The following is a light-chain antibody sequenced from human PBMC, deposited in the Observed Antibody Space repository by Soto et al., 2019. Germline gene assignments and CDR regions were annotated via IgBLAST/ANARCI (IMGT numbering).Light chain of an antibody. CDR2: EVS. CDR3: SSYTGSNNWV. J-gene: IGLJ3*02. V-gene: IGLV2-8*01. Sequence: QSALTQPPSASGSPGQSVTISCTGTSSDVGGYKHVSWYQQHPGKAPKLMIYEVSRRPSGVPDRFSGSKSDNTASLTVSGLQAEDEADYYCSSYTGSNNWVFGGGTQLTVL. CDR1: SSDVGGYKH.